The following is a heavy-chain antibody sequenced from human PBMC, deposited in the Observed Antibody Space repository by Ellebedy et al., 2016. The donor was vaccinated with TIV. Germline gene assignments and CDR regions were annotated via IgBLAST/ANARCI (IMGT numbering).Heavy chain of an antibody. CDR3: ARRVGYYFDY. D-gene: IGHD2-2*01. Sequence: GESLKISXAASGFTFSSYAMHWVRQAPGKGLEWVAVISYDGSNKYYADSVKGRFTISRDNSKNTLYLQMNSLRAEDTAVYYCARRVGYYFDYWGQGTLVTVSS. V-gene: IGHV3-30-3*01. CDR1: GFTFSSYA. CDR2: ISYDGSNK. J-gene: IGHJ4*02.